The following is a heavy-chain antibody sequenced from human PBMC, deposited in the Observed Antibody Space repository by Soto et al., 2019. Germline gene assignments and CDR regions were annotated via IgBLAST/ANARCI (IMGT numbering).Heavy chain of an antibody. J-gene: IGHJ4*02. CDR1: GGTFSSYV. CDR3: ARVGGVGAPPGTDF. CDR2: VIPILGQA. D-gene: IGHD1-26*01. Sequence: QLVQSGAEVKKPGSSVKISCKASGGTFSSYVISWLRQAPGQGLEWMGGVIPILGQAYYAPNLQGRVTITADDSTRTAYMELNRLPSADTGVYFCARVGGVGAPPGTDFWGQGTLVTVSS. V-gene: IGHV1-69*01.